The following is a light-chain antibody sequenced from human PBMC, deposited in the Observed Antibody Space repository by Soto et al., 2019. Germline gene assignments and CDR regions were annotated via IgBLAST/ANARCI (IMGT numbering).Light chain of an antibody. Sequence: SYELTQPPSVSVSPGQTASITCSGDKLGEKYACWYQQKPGQSPVLVIYQDTERPSGIPERFSASNSGNTATLTISGTQAMDEADYYCQAWDSSTAVFGGGTKLTVL. CDR3: QAWDSSTAV. V-gene: IGLV3-1*01. J-gene: IGLJ2*01. CDR2: QDT. CDR1: KLGEKY.